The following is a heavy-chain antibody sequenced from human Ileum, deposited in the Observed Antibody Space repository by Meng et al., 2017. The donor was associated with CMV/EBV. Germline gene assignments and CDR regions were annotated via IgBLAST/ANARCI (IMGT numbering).Heavy chain of an antibody. CDR2: INPNSGGT. CDR3: ASGSGILTGYYNVPGGAFDI. J-gene: IGHJ3*02. V-gene: IGHV1-2*02. Sequence: ASVKVSCKASGYTFTGYYMHWVRQAPGQGLEWMGWINPNSGGTNYAQKFQGRATMTRDTSISTAYMELSRLRSDDTAVYYCASGSGILTGYYNVPGGAFDIWGQGTMVTVSS. D-gene: IGHD3-9*01. CDR1: GYTFTGYY.